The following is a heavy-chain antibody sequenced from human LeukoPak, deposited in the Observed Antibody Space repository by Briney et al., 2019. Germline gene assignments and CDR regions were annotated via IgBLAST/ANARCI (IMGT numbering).Heavy chain of an antibody. V-gene: IGHV3-23*01. D-gene: IGHD2-2*01. CDR1: GFTFSSYA. J-gene: IGHJ3*02. CDR2: ISGSGSGDST. Sequence: GGSLRLSCAASGFTFSSYAMSWVRQAPGKGLQWVSAISGSGSGDSTYYADSVRGRFTISRDNSKNTLYLQMNSLRAGDTAIYYCARSYAPGYIWGQETMVTVSS. CDR3: ARSYAPGYI.